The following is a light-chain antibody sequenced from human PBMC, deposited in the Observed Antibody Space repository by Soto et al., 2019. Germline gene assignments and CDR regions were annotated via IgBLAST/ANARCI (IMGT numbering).Light chain of an antibody. CDR3: AAWDDSLNGRV. Sequence: QSALTQPASVSGSPGQSITISCTGTSSDVGNYNFVSWYQHHAGTAPKLIIYQVTNRPSGVSDRFSGSKSGDTASLTISGLQAEDEADYYCAAWDDSLNGRVFGGGTKLTVL. CDR1: SSDVGNYNF. CDR2: QVT. J-gene: IGLJ3*02. V-gene: IGLV2-14*01.